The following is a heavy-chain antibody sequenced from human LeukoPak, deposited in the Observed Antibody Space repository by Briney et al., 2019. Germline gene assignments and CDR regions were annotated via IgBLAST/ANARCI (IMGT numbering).Heavy chain of an antibody. CDR3: ARAPDSTYYYDSSGYPPADY. CDR1: GFTFSSYA. Sequence: QAGGSLRLSCAASGFTFSSYAMHWVRQAPGKGLEWVAVISYDGSNKYYADSVKGRFTISRDNSKNTLYLQMNSLRAEDTAVYYCARAPDSTYYYDSSGYPPADYWGQGTLVTVSS. CDR2: ISYDGSNK. J-gene: IGHJ4*02. D-gene: IGHD3-22*01. V-gene: IGHV3-30-3*01.